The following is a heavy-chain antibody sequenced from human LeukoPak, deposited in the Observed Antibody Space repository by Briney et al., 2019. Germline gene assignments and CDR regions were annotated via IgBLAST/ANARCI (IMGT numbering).Heavy chain of an antibody. Sequence: SETLSLTCTVSSVSLTNYYWSWIRQPPGKGLEWIGYIFFSGTTNYNPSLKSRVTISVDTSKNQFSLKMTSVTAADTAVYFCARVYSSENWFDPWGQGTLVTVSS. CDR3: ARVYSSENWFDP. V-gene: IGHV4-59*01. CDR2: IFFSGTT. J-gene: IGHJ5*02. CDR1: SVSLTNYY. D-gene: IGHD6-25*01.